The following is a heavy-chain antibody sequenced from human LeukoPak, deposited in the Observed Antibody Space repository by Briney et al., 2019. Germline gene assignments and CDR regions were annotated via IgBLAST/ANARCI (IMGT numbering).Heavy chain of an antibody. V-gene: IGHV1-2*02. D-gene: IGHD3-10*01. J-gene: IGHJ5*02. CDR3: ARAAMVRGVPGWFDP. CDR2: INPNSGGT. Sequence: ASVKVSCKASGYTFTGYYMHWVRQAPGQGPEWMGWINPNSGGTNYAQKFQGRVTMTRDTSISTAYMELSRLRSDDTAVYYCARAAMVRGVPGWFDPWGQGTLVTVSS. CDR1: GYTFTGYY.